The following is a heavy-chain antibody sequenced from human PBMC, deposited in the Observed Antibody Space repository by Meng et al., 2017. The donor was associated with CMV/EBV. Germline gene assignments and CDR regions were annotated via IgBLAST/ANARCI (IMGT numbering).Heavy chain of an antibody. Sequence: QGKRQESGPGLVMPSETLSLTCTVSGGSISSYYWSWIRQPAGKGLEWIGRIYTSGSTNYNPSLKSRVTMSVDTSKNQFSLKLSSVTAADTAVYYCARDLMNCSSTSCANWFDPWGQGTLVTVSS. CDR1: GGSISSYY. V-gene: IGHV4-4*07. D-gene: IGHD2-2*01. CDR3: ARDLMNCSSTSCANWFDP. CDR2: IYTSGST. J-gene: IGHJ5*02.